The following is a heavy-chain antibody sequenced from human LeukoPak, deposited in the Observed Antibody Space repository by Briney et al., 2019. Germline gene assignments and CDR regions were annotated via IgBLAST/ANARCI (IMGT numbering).Heavy chain of an antibody. Sequence: SVKVSCKASGGTFISYAISWVGQAPGQGREWMGGIIPIFGTANYEQKFQGRVTITTDKSTSTAYMELSSLRSEDTAVYYCARSRDIVVMVANYYYYYGMDVWGKGTTVTVSS. V-gene: IGHV1-69*05. D-gene: IGHD2-15*01. CDR1: GGTFISYA. CDR2: IIPIFGTA. J-gene: IGHJ6*04. CDR3: ARSRDIVVMVANYYYYYGMDV.